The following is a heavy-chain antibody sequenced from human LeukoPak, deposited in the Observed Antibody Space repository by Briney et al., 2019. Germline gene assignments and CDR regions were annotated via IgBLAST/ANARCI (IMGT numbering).Heavy chain of an antibody. J-gene: IGHJ4*02. D-gene: IGHD1-26*01. CDR3: ARGATTRLDY. CDR1: GFSFSSYG. V-gene: IGHV3-33*01. Sequence: GGSLRLSCTASGFSFSSYGMHWVRQAPGKGLEWVASIWYDGSNTNYVDSVKGRFTISRDNSKNTLYLQMNSLRVEDTAVYFCARGATTRLDYWGQGTLVTVSS. CDR2: IWYDGSNT.